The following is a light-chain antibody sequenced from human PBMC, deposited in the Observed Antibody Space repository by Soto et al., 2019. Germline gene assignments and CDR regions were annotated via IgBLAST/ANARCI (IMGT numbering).Light chain of an antibody. CDR1: QSVRSSD. V-gene: IGKV3-20*01. CDR2: GAS. CDR3: LQYDTSPFT. Sequence: EIVLTQSPGTLSLSPGERATLSCRASQSVRSSDFAWHQQKPGQTPRLIIYGASNRATGIPDRFSGSGSGTDFARTINRLEPGVFAVYYCLQYDTSPFTFGPGTKVDV. J-gene: IGKJ3*01.